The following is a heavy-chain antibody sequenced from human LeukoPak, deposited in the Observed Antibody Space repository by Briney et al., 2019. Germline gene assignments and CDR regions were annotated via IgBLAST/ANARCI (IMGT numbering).Heavy chain of an antibody. V-gene: IGHV4-39*07. J-gene: IGHJ5*02. D-gene: IGHD3-3*02. CDR2: ILYSGDT. CDR3: VRLTIFGVLTINWFDP. Sequence: SETLSLTCTVSGGSISSSNYYWGWIRQPPGKGLERIGSILYSGDTHYNPSFKSRATISVDTSKNQFSLKLTSVTAADTAVYYCVRLTIFGVLTINWFDPWGQGTLVTVSS. CDR1: GGSISSSNYY.